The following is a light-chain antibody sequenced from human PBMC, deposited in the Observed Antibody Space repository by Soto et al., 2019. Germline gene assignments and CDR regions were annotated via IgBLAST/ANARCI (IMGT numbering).Light chain of an antibody. Sequence: DIQLTQSPSFLSASVGDRVTITCRASQGISSYLAWYQQKPGKAPELLIYAASTLPSGVPSRFSGSGSGTEFTLTISSLQPEDFATYYCQQLYSYPITFGQGTRLEIK. J-gene: IGKJ5*01. CDR2: AAS. V-gene: IGKV1-9*01. CDR1: QGISSY. CDR3: QQLYSYPIT.